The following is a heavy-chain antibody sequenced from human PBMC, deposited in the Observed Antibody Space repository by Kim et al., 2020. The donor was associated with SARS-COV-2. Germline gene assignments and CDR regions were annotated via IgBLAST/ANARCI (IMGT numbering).Heavy chain of an antibody. CDR1: GYTFTGYY. Sequence: ASVKVSCKASGYTFTGYYMHWVRQAPGQGPEWMGWINPNSGGTNYAQKFQGRVTMTRDTSISTAYMELSRLRSDDTAVYYCARGTAVSSGSYFGDLDWGQGTLVTVSS. D-gene: IGHD1-26*01. CDR3: ARGTAVSSGSYFGDLD. V-gene: IGHV1-2*02. CDR2: INPNSGGT. J-gene: IGHJ4*02.